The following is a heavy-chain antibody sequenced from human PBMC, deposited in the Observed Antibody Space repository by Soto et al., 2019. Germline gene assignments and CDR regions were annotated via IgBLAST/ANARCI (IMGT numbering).Heavy chain of an antibody. CDR2: IIPIFGTA. D-gene: IGHD6-19*01. CDR3: AADPVYSSGWFNYYGMDV. J-gene: IGHJ6*02. CDR1: GGTFSSYA. Sequence: SVKVSCKASGGTFSSYAISWVRQAPGQGLEWMGGIIPIFGTANYAQKFQGRVTITADESTSTAYMELSSLRSEDTAVYYCAADPVYSSGWFNYYGMDVWGQGTTVTVSS. V-gene: IGHV1-69*13.